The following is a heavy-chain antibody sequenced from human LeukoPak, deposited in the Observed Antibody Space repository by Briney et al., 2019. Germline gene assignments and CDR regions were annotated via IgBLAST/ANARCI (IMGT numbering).Heavy chain of an antibody. V-gene: IGHV3-30*03. Sequence: GGSLRLSCAASGFTFSSYGMHWVRQAPGKGLEWVAVISYDGSNKYYADSVKGRFTISRDNSKNTLYLQMNSLGAEDTAVYYCATPAPYYDFWSGYCWGQGTLVTVSS. CDR2: ISYDGSNK. J-gene: IGHJ4*02. CDR1: GFTFSSYG. D-gene: IGHD3-3*01. CDR3: ATPAPYYDFWSGYC.